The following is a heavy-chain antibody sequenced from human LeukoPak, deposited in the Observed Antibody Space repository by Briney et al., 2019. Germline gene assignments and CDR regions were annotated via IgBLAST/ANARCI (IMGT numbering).Heavy chain of an antibody. J-gene: IGHJ6*03. D-gene: IGHD3/OR15-3a*01. CDR1: GSSISSHY. V-gene: IGHV4-59*11. CDR3: ARVLAIFGLDTTDFYMDV. CDR2: TSGSI. Sequence: SETLSLTCAVSGSSISSHYWSWIRQPPGKGLEWIGYTSGSISDNPSLKSRVAVSVDPSQTQVSLSLTSVTAADTAVYYCARVLAIFGLDTTDFYMDVWGKGTTVTVSS.